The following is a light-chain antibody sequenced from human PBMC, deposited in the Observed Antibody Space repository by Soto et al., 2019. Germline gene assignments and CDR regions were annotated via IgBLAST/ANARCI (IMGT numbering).Light chain of an antibody. CDR3: QQSYITPVT. CDR2: GAS. CDR1: QSVSSSY. V-gene: IGKV3D-20*02. J-gene: IGKJ5*01. Sequence: DIVMTQSPATLSVSPWERATLSCRASQSVSSSYLAWYQQKPGQAPRLLIYGASSRATGIPDRFSGSGSGTDFTLTISSLHPADFATYHCQQSYITPVTFGQGTRLEIK.